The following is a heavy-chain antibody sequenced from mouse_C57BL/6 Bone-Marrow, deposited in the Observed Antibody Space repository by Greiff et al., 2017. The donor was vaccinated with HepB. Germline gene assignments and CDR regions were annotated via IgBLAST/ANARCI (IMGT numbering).Heavy chain of an antibody. Sequence: QVHVKQPGAELVKPGASVKMSCKASGYTFTSYWITWVKQRPGQGLEWIGDIYPGSGSTNYNEKFKSKATLTVDTSSSTAYMQLSSLTSEDSAVYYCARFGYDYERNWFAYWGQGTLVTVSA. V-gene: IGHV1-55*01. CDR1: GYTFTSYW. CDR2: IYPGSGST. D-gene: IGHD2-4*01. J-gene: IGHJ3*01. CDR3: ARFGYDYERNWFAY.